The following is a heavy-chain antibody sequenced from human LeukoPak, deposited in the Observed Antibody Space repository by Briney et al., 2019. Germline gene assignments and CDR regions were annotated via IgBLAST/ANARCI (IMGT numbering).Heavy chain of an antibody. CDR2: ISAYNGNT. Sequence: ASVKLSCKASGYTFTSSGISWVRQAPGQGLEWMGWISAYNGNTNYAQKLQGRVTMTTDTSTSKAYMELRSLRSDDTAVYYCAREAGSTPDYYYGMDVWGQGTTATVSS. CDR3: AREAGSTPDYYYGMDV. CDR1: GYTFTSSG. D-gene: IGHD4-23*01. V-gene: IGHV1-18*01. J-gene: IGHJ6*02.